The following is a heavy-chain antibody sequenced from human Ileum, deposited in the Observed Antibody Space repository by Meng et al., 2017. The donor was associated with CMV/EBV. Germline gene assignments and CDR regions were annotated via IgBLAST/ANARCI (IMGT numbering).Heavy chain of an antibody. CDR1: GFTFSTYS. V-gene: IGHV3-21*01. CDR2: ISSTSTYI. Sequence: GGSLRLSCAASGFTFSTYSMFWVRQAPGKGLEWVSSISSTSTYIYYADSLKGRFTISRDNSKNTLYLQMNSLRAEDTAVYYCARGYWRYGMDVWGQGTTVTVSS. D-gene: IGHD3-3*01. J-gene: IGHJ6*02. CDR3: ARGYWRYGMDV.